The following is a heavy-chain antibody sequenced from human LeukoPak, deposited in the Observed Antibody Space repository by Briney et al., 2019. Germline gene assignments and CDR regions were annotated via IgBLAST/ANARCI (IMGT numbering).Heavy chain of an antibody. D-gene: IGHD5-18*01. CDR3: AKRSDGSSGFDY. Sequence: GGSLRLSCVASGFTFSDYYMSWIRQAPGKGLEWVLYISSSSDYTNYADSVRGRFTISRDNAKNSLYLQMNSLRAEDTALYYCAKRSDGSSGFDYWGQGTLVTVSS. J-gene: IGHJ4*02. CDR1: GFTFSDYY. V-gene: IGHV3-11*03. CDR2: ISSSSDYT.